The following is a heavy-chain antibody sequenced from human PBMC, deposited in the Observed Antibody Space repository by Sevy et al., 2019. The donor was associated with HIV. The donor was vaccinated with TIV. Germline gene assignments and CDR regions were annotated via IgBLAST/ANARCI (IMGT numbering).Heavy chain of an antibody. V-gene: IGHV4-34*01. CDR2: INHSGST. J-gene: IGHJ4*02. D-gene: IGHD6-19*01. CDR3: ARGRGCDY. CDR1: GGSFSGYY. Sequence: SETLSLTCAVYGGSFSGYYWSWIRQPPGKGLEWIGEINHSGSTNYNPSLKSRVTISVDTSKNQFSLKLSSVTAADTAVYYCARGRGCDYWGQGTLVTVSS.